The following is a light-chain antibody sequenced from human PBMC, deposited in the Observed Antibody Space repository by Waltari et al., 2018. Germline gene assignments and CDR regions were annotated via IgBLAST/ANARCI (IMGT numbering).Light chain of an antibody. CDR3: CSYTGSSTWV. J-gene: IGLJ3*02. V-gene: IGLV2-18*02. CDR2: EVS. Sequence: QSALSQPPSVSGPPGQSVTIPCTGTRSDIGTYNRFSWYQQPPAPAPKVMIFEVSNRPSGVPDRFSGSKSGNTASLTISGLRAEDEAVYYCCSYTGSSTWVFGGGTKLTVL. CDR1: RSDIGTYNR.